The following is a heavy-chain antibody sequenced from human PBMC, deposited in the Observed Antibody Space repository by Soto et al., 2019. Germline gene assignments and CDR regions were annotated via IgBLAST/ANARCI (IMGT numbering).Heavy chain of an antibody. CDR2: VSRSSTGI. Sequence: EVQLVESGGGLVQPGGSLRLSCAASGFTFSLYSMSWVRQAPGMGLEGVSYVSRSSTGIHYADSVKGRFTISRDDATNSMHLQMNSLRDGDTAVYYCARAVTWGLDFWGQGTTVSISS. CDR1: GFTFSLYS. CDR3: ARAVTWGLDF. J-gene: IGHJ6*02. V-gene: IGHV3-48*02. D-gene: IGHD3-10*01.